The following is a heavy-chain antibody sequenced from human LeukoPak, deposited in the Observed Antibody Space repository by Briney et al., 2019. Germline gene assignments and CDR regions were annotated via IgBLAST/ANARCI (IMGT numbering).Heavy chain of an antibody. J-gene: IGHJ5*02. CDR1: GGSFSGYY. V-gene: IGHV4-34*01. Sequence: SETLSPTCAVYGGSFSGYYWSWIRQPPGKGLEWIGEINHSGGTNYNPSLKSRVTISVDTSKNQFSLKLSSVTAADTAVYYCARGPHGWFDPWGQGTLVTVSS. CDR2: INHSGGT. CDR3: ARGPHGWFDP.